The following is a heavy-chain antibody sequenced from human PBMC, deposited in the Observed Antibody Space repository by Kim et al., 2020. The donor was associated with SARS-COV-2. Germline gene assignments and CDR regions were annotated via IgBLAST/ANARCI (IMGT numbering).Heavy chain of an antibody. CDR2: VSGNVDST. J-gene: IGHJ4*02. CDR3: AKDAGLGAWGYFDY. Sequence: GGSLRLSCAASGFTFSDYAMSWVRQAPGKGLEWVSAVSGNVDSTYYAKSAKGRFTISRDNSRNTLYLQMNSLRAEDTAVYYCAKDAGLGAWGYFDYWGQGSLVTVSS. CDR1: GFTFSDYA. V-gene: IGHV3-23*01. D-gene: IGHD3-16*01.